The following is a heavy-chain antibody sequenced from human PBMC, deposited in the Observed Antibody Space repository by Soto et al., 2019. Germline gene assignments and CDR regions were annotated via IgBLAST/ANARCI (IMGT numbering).Heavy chain of an antibody. CDR1: GYTFTGYY. Sequence: ASVKVSCKASGYTFTGYYMHWVRQAPGQGLEWMGWINPNSGGTNYAQKFQGWVTMTRDTSISTAYMELSRLRSDDTAVYYCARTLSGDSQGMDVWAKGPRSPSP. V-gene: IGHV1-2*04. CDR2: INPNSGGT. CDR3: ARTLSGDSQGMDV. J-gene: IGHJ6*02. D-gene: IGHD3-10*01.